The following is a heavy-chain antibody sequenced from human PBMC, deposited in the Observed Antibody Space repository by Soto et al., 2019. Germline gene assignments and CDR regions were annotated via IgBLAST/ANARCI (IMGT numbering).Heavy chain of an antibody. D-gene: IGHD4-17*01. CDR2: IKREIDGATT. J-gene: IGHJ6*02. CDR3: ATDRAVTTDYAMDV. Sequence: PGGSLGLSCAASGFSFKNAWMNWVRQAPGKGLEWVGRIKREIDGATTDYAAPVKGRFTISRDDSKNILYLQMNSLKTEDTAMYYCATDRAVTTDYAMDVWGQGTTVTVSS. V-gene: IGHV3-15*07. CDR1: GFSFKNAW.